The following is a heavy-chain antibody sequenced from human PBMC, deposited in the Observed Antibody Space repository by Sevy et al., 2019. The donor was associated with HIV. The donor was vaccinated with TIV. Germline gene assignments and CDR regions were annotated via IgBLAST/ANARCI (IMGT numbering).Heavy chain of an antibody. D-gene: IGHD3-22*01. V-gene: IGHV1-24*01. CDR3: ATTKDYYESSGSPFDY. J-gene: IGHJ4*02. CDR2: FDPEDGER. Sequence: ASVKVSCKVSGSTLTKLSMHWVRQAPGKGLEWMATFDPEDGERVYAQKFQGRVTMAEDTSTDTAYMELSSLRSEDTAIYYCATTKDYYESSGSPFDYWGQRTLVTVSS. CDR1: GSTLTKLS.